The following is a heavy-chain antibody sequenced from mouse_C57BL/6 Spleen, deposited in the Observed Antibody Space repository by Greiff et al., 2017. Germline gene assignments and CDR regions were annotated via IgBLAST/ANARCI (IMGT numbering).Heavy chain of an antibody. Sequence: EVHLVESGGGLVQPKGSLKLSCAASGFTFNTYAMHWVRQAPGKGLEWVARIRSKSSNYATYYADSVKDRFTITRDDSHSMLYLQMNNLKTEETAMYYCVRGGYDVGYFDYWGQGTTLTVSS. CDR2: IRSKSSNYAT. J-gene: IGHJ2*01. D-gene: IGHD2-2*01. CDR3: VRGGYDVGYFDY. CDR1: GFTFNTYA. V-gene: IGHV10-3*01.